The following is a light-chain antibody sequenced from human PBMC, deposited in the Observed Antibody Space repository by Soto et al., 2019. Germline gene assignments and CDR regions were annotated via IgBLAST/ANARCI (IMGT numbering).Light chain of an antibody. CDR3: LHYSSCPYT. J-gene: IGKJ2*01. CDR1: QDIRDD. CDR2: GAS. Sequence: DIQMTQSPSSLSASVGDRVTITCRASQDIRDDLGWYQQKPGKAPKRLIYGASRLQSGVPSRFNGIGSGTGFTLTISSLQPEDFATYYSLHYSSCPYTLGQGTKLEIK. V-gene: IGKV1-17*01.